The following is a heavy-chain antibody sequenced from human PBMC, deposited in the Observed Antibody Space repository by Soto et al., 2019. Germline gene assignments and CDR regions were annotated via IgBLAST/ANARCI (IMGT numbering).Heavy chain of an antibody. CDR2: ISNDGRNK. V-gene: IGHV3-30*14. CDR1: GFTFSTYA. CDR3: ARKRDSGDYDY. Sequence: QVHLVESGGDVVQPGRSLRLSCAASGFTFSTYAMHWVRQAPGKGLEWVALISNDGRNKYYADSVKGRFFISRDNSKNTLFLQMNSLRPEDTALYYCARKRDSGDYDYWGQGTLVTVSS. J-gene: IGHJ4*02. D-gene: IGHD4-17*01.